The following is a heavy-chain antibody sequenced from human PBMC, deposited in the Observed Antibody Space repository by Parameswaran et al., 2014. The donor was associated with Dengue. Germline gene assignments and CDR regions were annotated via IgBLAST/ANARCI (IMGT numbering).Heavy chain of an antibody. V-gene: IGHV3-21*01. D-gene: IGHD3-10*01. CDR3: ARAWGYPPHYYGSGSYYKPEYYFDY. Sequence: VRQAPGQGLEWVSSISSSSSYIHYADSVKGRFTISRDNAKNSLYLQMNSLRAEDTAVYYCARAWGYPPHYYGSGSYYKPEYYFDYWGQGTLVTVSS. CDR2: ISSSSSYI. J-gene: IGHJ4*02.